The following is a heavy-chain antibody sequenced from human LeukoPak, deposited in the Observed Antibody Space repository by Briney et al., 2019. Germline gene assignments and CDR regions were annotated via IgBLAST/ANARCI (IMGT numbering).Heavy chain of an antibody. CDR3: ARDSSGWYFSDAFDI. V-gene: IGHV3-48*01. D-gene: IGHD6-19*01. Sequence: PGGSLRLSCAASGFTFSSYSMNWVRQAPGKGLEWVSYISSSSSTIYYADSVKGRFTISRDNAKNSLYLQMNSLRAEDTAVYYCARDSSGWYFSDAFDIWGQGTMVTVSS. J-gene: IGHJ3*02. CDR2: ISSSSSTI. CDR1: GFTFSSYS.